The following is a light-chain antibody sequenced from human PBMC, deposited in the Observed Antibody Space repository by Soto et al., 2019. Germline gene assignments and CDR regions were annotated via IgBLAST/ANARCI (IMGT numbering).Light chain of an antibody. CDR2: GAS. J-gene: IGKJ1*01. Sequence: EIVLTQSPATLSLSPGERATLSCRASQSVRSNLAWYQQKPGQAPRLLIYGASTRATGIPARFSGSGSGTEFTLTISSLQSEDFAVYYCQQYNNWPPITFGQGTKVDIK. CDR1: QSVRSN. V-gene: IGKV3-15*01. CDR3: QQYNNWPPIT.